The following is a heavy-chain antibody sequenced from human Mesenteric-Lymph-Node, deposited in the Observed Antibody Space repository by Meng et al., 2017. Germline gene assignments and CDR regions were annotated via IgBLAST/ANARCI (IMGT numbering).Heavy chain of an antibody. J-gene: IGHJ4*02. CDR3: ARNVRLRDGYNSDY. CDR1: GFTFSSYS. V-gene: IGHV3-21*01. D-gene: IGHD5-24*01. CDR2: ISSSSSSI. Sequence: EVQLVESGGGLVKPGGSLRLSWAASGFTFSSYSMNWVRQAPGKGPEWVSSISSSSSSIYYADSVKGRFTISRDNAKNSLYLQMNSLRAEDTAVYYCARNVRLRDGYNSDYWGQGTLVTVSS.